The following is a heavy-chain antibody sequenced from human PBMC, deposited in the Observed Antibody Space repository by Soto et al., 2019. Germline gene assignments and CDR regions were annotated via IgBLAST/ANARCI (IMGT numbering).Heavy chain of an antibody. CDR1: GFSLTISGEG. Sequence: QITLKESGPTLVKPTQTLTLTCTFSGFSLTISGEGVAWIRQPPGKALEWLALIYWDGDRRYSPSLKTRLTITEVSYKTRVVLTMTNMDPLDTATSYSAHPKSSYFDYWGQGSLVTVSS. CDR3: AHPKSSYFDY. D-gene: IGHD6-6*01. CDR2: IYWDGDR. J-gene: IGHJ4*02. V-gene: IGHV2-5*02.